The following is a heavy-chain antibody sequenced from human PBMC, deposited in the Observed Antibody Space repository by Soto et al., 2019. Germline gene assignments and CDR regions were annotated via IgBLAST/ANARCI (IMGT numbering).Heavy chain of an antibody. CDR2: ISGGGGTT. CDR3: AIVPLRPYYCDY. Sequence: EVQLLDSGGGLVQPGGSLRLSCAASGFTFSNYAMNWVRQAPGKGLEWVSTISGGGGTTYYADSVKGRFTISRDNSKNTLFLKMNSLRAEDTAVYYCAIVPLRPYYCDYWGPGTLVAVSS. CDR1: GFTFSNYA. V-gene: IGHV3-23*01. J-gene: IGHJ4*02. D-gene: IGHD4-17*01.